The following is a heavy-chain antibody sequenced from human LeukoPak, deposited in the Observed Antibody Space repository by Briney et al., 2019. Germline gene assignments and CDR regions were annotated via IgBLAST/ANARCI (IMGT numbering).Heavy chain of an antibody. Sequence: SEALSLTCTVSGYSISSGYYWGWIRQPPGKGLEWIGSIYHSGSTYYNPFLKSRVTISVDTSKNQFSLKLSSVTAADTAVYYCARVVRYGSGSYSLDYWGQGTLVTVSS. V-gene: IGHV4-38-2*02. CDR3: ARVVRYGSGSYSLDY. D-gene: IGHD3-10*01. CDR2: IYHSGST. CDR1: GYSISSGYY. J-gene: IGHJ4*02.